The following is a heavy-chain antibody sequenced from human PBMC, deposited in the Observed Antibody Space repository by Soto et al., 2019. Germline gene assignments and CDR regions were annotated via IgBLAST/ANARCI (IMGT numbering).Heavy chain of an antibody. Sequence: ASVKVSCKASGYTSTGYYMHWVRQAPGQGLEWMGWINPNSGGTNYAQKFQGWVTMTRDTSISTAYMELSRLRSDDTAVYYCASAVQLERGMDVWGQGTTVTVSS. CDR3: ASAVQLERGMDV. D-gene: IGHD1-1*01. J-gene: IGHJ6*02. CDR2: INPNSGGT. V-gene: IGHV1-2*04. CDR1: GYTSTGYY.